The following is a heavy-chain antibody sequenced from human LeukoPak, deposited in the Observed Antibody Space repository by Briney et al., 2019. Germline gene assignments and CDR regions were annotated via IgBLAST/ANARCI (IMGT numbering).Heavy chain of an antibody. Sequence: ASLKVSCKASGYTFTSYGSCWLRQTPGQALDWMGWISAYNGNTNYAQKLQGRVTMTTDTSTSTPYMELRSLRSDDTAVYYCARDLGGKLDYWGQVTLVSV. CDR2: ISAYNGNT. V-gene: IGHV1-18*01. J-gene: IGHJ4*02. D-gene: IGHD3-16*01. CDR3: ARDLGGKLDY. CDR1: GYTFTSYG.